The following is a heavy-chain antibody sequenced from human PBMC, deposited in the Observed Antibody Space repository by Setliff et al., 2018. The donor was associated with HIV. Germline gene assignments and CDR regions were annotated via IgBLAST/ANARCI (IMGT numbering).Heavy chain of an antibody. CDR2: IYYSGST. CDR1: GGSISSGGYY. D-gene: IGHD2-21*02. CDR3: ATETVVTPAGHYYYMDV. V-gene: IGHV4-31*03. J-gene: IGHJ6*03. Sequence: SETLSLTCTVSGGSISSGGYYWSWIRRHPGKGLEWIGYIYYSGSTYYNPSLKSRVTISVDTSKNQFSLKLSSVTAADTAVYYCATETVVTPAGHYYYMDVWGKGTTVTVSS.